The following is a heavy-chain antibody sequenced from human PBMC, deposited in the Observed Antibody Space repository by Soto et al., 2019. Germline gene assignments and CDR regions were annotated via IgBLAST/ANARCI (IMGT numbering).Heavy chain of an antibody. CDR1: GYTFTSYD. J-gene: IGHJ5*02. V-gene: IGHV1-8*01. CDR3: ASGRSAGQYSSWFDP. D-gene: IGHD6-13*01. Sequence: QVQLVQSGAEVKKPGASVKVSCKASGYTFTSYDINGVRQATGQGLEWMGWMNPNSGNTGYAQKFQGRVTMTRNTSISTAYMELSSLRSDDTAVYYCASGRSAGQYSSWFDPCGQGTLVTVSS. CDR2: MNPNSGNT.